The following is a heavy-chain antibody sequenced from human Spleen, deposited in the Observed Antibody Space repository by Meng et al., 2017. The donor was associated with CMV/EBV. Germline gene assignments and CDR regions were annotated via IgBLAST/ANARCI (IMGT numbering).Heavy chain of an antibody. CDR3: TRTRDYGGNWLDP. Sequence: FSGVSLSARGVGGAWIRQPQGKALEWLALIYWNDDKRYSPSLKSRVTIAKDTAKNQVVLTMTDMDPVDTATYYCTRTRDYGGNWLDPWGQGTLVTVSS. J-gene: IGHJ5*02. D-gene: IGHD4-23*01. CDR2: IYWNDDK. CDR1: GVSLSARGVG. V-gene: IGHV2-5*01.